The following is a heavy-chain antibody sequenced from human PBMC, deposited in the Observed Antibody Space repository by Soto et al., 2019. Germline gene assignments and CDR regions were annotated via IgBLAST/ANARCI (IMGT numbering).Heavy chain of an antibody. V-gene: IGHV4-38-2*02. CDR1: GYTFTSYY. CDR2: INPSGST. CDR3: AREAGPWTRQGSAFDI. J-gene: IGHJ3*02. Sequence: SCKASGYTFTSYYMHCVRQAPGQGLEWMGIINPSGSTYYNPSLKSLVTISVDTSKNQFSLKLSSVTAADTAVYYCAREAGPWTRQGSAFDIWGQGTMVTVSS. D-gene: IGHD2-15*01.